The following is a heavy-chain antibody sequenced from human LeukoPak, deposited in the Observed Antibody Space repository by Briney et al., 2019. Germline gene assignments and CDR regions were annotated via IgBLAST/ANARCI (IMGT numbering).Heavy chain of an antibody. V-gene: IGHV3-48*03. CDR2: ISSSGVSI. D-gene: IGHD3-22*01. J-gene: IGHJ4*01. Sequence: GGSLRLSCAASGFTFSSYEMNWVRQAPGKGLEWVSYISSSGVSINHADSVKGRFTISRDNSKNTMYLQMNSLRAEDTAVYYCVREDFDSSGYPSHSFDFWGHGTLVTVSS. CDR3: VREDFDSSGYPSHSFDF. CDR1: GFTFSSYE.